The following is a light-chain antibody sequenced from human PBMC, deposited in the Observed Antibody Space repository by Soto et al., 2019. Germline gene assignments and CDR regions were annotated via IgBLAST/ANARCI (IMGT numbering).Light chain of an antibody. CDR1: QSVSSSY. J-gene: IGKJ3*01. Sequence: EIVLTQSPGTLSLSPGERATLSCRASQSVSSSYLAWYQQKPGQAPRLLIYGASSRATGIPDRFSGSGSGKDFTLTISRLEPEDFAAYYCQQYGSSLLFTFGPGTKVDI. V-gene: IGKV3-20*01. CDR2: GAS. CDR3: QQYGSSLLFT.